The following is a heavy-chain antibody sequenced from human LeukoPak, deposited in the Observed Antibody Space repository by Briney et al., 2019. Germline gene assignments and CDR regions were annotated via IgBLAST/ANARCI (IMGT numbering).Heavy chain of an antibody. Sequence: GGSLRLSCAASGFTFSSYEMNWVRQAPGKGLEWVSYISSSGSTIYYADSVKGRFTISRDNAKNSLYLQMNSLRAGDTAVYYCVRGGSSPYKFNAFDVWGQGTVVTVSS. CDR1: GFTFSSYE. CDR3: VRGGSSPYKFNAFDV. CDR2: ISSSGSTI. V-gene: IGHV3-48*03. D-gene: IGHD2-2*01. J-gene: IGHJ3*01.